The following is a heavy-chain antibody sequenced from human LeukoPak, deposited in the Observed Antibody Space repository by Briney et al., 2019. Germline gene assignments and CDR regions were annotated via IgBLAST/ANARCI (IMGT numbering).Heavy chain of an antibody. Sequence: GESLKISCKASGYSFTSYWIGWVRQMPGKGLEWMGIIYPGDSDTGYSPSFQGQVTISADKSISTAYLQWSGLKASDTAMYYCARTYGSGPSYFDYWGQGTLVTVSS. CDR1: GYSFTSYW. CDR3: ARTYGSGPSYFDY. D-gene: IGHD3-10*01. J-gene: IGHJ4*02. V-gene: IGHV5-51*01. CDR2: IYPGDSDT.